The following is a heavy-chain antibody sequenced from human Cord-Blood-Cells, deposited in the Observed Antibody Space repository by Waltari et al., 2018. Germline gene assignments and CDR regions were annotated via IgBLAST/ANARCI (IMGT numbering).Heavy chain of an antibody. Sequence: QVQLVESGGGVVQPGRYLRLSCPASGLTLSSYGMPGVRQAPGKGREWVSVISYDGSKKYYANSVKGRFTISRDNSKNTLYLQRNSLRAEDTAVYYCAKGGSQLELDYWGQGTLVTVSS. CDR3: AKGGSQLELDY. CDR2: ISYDGSKK. J-gene: IGHJ4*02. V-gene: IGHV3-30*18. CDR1: GLTLSSYG. D-gene: IGHD1-1*01.